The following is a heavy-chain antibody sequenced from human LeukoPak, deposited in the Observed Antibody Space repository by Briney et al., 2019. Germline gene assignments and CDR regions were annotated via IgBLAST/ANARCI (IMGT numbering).Heavy chain of an antibody. V-gene: IGHV1-2*02. CDR2: INPNSGGT. CDR3: ARVLAGPTTAYFDY. CDR1: GYTFTGYY. Sequence: ASVKVSCKASGYTFTGYYMHWVRQAPGQGLEWMGWINPNSGGTNYAQKFQGRVTMTRDTSISTAYMELSRLRSDDTAVYYCARVLAGPTTAYFDYWGQGTLVTVSS. D-gene: IGHD1/OR15-1a*01. J-gene: IGHJ4*02.